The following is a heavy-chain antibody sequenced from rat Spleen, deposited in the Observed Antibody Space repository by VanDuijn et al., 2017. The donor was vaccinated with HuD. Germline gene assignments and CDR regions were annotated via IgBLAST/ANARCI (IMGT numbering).Heavy chain of an antibody. CDR1: GFTFSDYY. D-gene: IGHD1-6*01. CDR2: ISYEGSST. Sequence: EVQLVESGGGLVQPGRSLKLSCAASGFTFSDYYMAWVRQAPKKGLEWVASISYEGSSTYYGNSVKGRFTISRDNAKSTLYLQMNSLRSEDTATYYCARQGRLRIITTPYWYFDFWGPGTMVTVSS. V-gene: IGHV5-22*01. J-gene: IGHJ1*01. CDR3: ARQGRLRIITTPYWYFDF.